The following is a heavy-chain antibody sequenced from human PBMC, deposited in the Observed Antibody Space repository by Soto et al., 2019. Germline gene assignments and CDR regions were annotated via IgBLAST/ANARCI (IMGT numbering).Heavy chain of an antibody. V-gene: IGHV4-31*03. J-gene: IGHJ6*02. CDR2: FYCNGST. CDR3: ASDSNARCFGGVLYPCFRDYCMDV. CDR1: VCSISSGGFY. Sequence: PSGTLPLTGPVSVCSISSGGFYWTWFRKHPGRALDWFGYFYCNGSTYTNQSLKSRITLSVHTSKSRFSLKLNAVTDEVSAVFYCASDSNARCFGGVLYPCFRDYCMDVWGQGATVTVSS. D-gene: IGHD3-10*01.